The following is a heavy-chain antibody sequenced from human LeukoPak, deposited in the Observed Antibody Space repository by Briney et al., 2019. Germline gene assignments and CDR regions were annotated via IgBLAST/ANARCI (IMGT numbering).Heavy chain of an antibody. Sequence: WASVKVSCKASGYTFTNFAITWVRQAPGHGLEWMGWISVYKGDTIYAQKVQGRVTMTTDTSTSTAYMEVRSLRSDDTAVYYCARSVGWAMEDYKAYAFHIWGQGTMVTVSS. CDR3: ARSVGWAMEDYKAYAFHI. V-gene: IGHV1-18*01. CDR1: GYTFTNFA. J-gene: IGHJ3*02. CDR2: ISVYKGDT. D-gene: IGHD4-11*01.